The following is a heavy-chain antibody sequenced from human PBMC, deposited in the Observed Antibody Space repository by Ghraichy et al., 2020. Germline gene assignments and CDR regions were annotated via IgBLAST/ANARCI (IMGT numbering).Heavy chain of an antibody. D-gene: IGHD3-3*01. J-gene: IGHJ4*02. CDR1: GFTFSRYA. CDR2: ISTSGADT. V-gene: IGHV3-23*01. Sequence: GGSLRLSCAASGFTFSRYAMNWVRQPPEKGLEWVSTISTSGADTYYADSVKGRFTISRDNSKDTLYLQMNSLRAEDTAIYYCARDRICPYVFCPLDSWGQGARVTVSS. CDR3: ARDRICPYVFCPLDS.